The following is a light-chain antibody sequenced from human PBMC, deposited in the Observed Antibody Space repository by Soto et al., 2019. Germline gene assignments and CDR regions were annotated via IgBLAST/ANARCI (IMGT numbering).Light chain of an antibody. CDR3: QQYHSYWT. V-gene: IGKV1-5*01. J-gene: IGKJ1*01. CDR1: QNIRSR. CDR2: DAS. Sequence: DFQMTQSPSTLSASVGDRVPITCRASQNIRSRLAWFQQKPGKAPKLLIYDASSLESGVPQRFSGSGSGTEFTLTISSLQTEDFSTYYCQQYHSYWTFGQGTKVE.